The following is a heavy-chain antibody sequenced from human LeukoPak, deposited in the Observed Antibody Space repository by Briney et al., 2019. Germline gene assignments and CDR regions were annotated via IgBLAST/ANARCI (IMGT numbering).Heavy chain of an antibody. V-gene: IGHV4-34*01. J-gene: IGHJ3*02. CDR1: GGSFSGYY. CDR2: INHSGST. CDR3: ARGLRKDIVVVVAATPRGAFDI. Sequence: SETLSLTCAVYGGSFSGYYWSWIRQPPGKGLEWIGEINHSGSTNYNPSLKSRVTISVDTSKNQFSPKLSSVTAADTAVYYCARGLRKDIVVVVAATPRGAFDIWGQGTMVTVSS. D-gene: IGHD2-15*01.